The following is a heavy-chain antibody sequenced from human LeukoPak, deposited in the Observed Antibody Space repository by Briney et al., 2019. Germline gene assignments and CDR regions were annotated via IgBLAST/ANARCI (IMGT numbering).Heavy chain of an antibody. V-gene: IGHV3-66*02. J-gene: IGHJ5*02. CDR3: AREVEGDCSSTSCYSGSWFDP. Sequence: PGGSLRLSCAASGFTVSSNYMSWVRQAPGKGLEWVSVIYSGGSTYYADSVKGRFTISRDNSKNTLYLQMNSLRAEDTAVYYCAREVEGDCSSTSCYSGSWFDPWGQGTLVTASS. D-gene: IGHD2-2*01. CDR2: IYSGGST. CDR1: GFTVSSNY.